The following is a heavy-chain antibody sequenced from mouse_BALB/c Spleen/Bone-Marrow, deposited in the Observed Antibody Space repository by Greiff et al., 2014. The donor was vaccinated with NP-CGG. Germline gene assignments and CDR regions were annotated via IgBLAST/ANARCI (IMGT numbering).Heavy chain of an antibody. CDR1: GFTFSSYG. Sequence: VQLKDSGGGLVQPGGSLKLSCAASGFTFSSYGMSWVRQTPDKRLELVATINSNGGSTYYPDSVKGRFTISRDNAKNTLYLQMSSLKSEDTAMYYCARIWAYYAMDYWGQGTSVTVSS. CDR3: ARIWAYYAMDY. V-gene: IGHV5-6-3*01. J-gene: IGHJ4*01. CDR2: INSNGGST. D-gene: IGHD4-1*01.